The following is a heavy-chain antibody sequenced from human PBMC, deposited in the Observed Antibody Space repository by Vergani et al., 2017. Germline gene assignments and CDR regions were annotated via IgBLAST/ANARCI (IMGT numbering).Heavy chain of an antibody. CDR3: AGGLYSSSSGLGYFDL. CDR2: IIPILGIA. J-gene: IGHJ2*01. Sequence: QVQLVQSGAEVKKPGSSVKVSCKASGGTFSSYTISWVRQAPGQGLEWMGRIIPILGIANYAQKFQGRVTITADKSTSTAYMELSSLRSEDTAVYYCAGGLYSSSSGLGYFDLWGRGTLVTVSS. D-gene: IGHD6-6*01. CDR1: GGTFSSYT. V-gene: IGHV1-69*02.